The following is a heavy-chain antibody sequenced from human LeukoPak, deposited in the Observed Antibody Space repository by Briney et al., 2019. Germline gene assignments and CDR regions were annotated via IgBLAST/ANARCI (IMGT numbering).Heavy chain of an antibody. CDR1: GFTFSDYY. V-gene: IGHV3-69-1*01. D-gene: IGHD5-18*01. CDR2: ISSSSTI. J-gene: IGHJ6*03. Sequence: GGSLRLSCAASGFTFSDYYMSWIRQAPGKGLEWVSYISSSSTIYYADSVKGRFTISRDNAKNSLYLQMNSLRAEDTAVYYCARDLRGYSYGYYYYYMDVWGKGTTVTVSS. CDR3: ARDLRGYSYGYYYYYMDV.